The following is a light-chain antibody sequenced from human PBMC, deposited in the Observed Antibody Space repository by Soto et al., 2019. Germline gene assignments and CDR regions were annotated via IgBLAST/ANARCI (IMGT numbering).Light chain of an antibody. Sequence: DIQMTQSPSSLSASVGDSVTLTCRARQGVNTYSKCQQQNPENAPQLLIYAASRLQSGVPSMFSGSAAGTDFTLTISRLQPEDFATYYWQQSYTTLWTFGQGTKVDIK. V-gene: IGKV1-39*01. CDR3: QQSYTTLWT. J-gene: IGKJ1*01. CDR1: QGVNTY. CDR2: AAS.